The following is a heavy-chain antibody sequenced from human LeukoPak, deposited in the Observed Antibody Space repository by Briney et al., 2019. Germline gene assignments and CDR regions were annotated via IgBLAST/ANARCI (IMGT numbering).Heavy chain of an antibody. CDR3: VRRNYYDSSGYGTSFDY. Sequence: GASVKVSCKASGYTFTSYDINWVRQATGQGLEWMGWMNPNSGNTGYAQKFQGRVTMTTDTSTSTAYMELRSLRSDDTAVYYCVRRNYYDSSGYGTSFDYWGQGTLVTVSS. CDR1: GYTFTSYD. J-gene: IGHJ4*02. CDR2: MNPNSGNT. D-gene: IGHD3-22*01. V-gene: IGHV1-8*01.